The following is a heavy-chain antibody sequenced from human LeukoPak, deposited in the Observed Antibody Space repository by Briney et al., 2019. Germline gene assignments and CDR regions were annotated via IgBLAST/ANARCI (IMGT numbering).Heavy chain of an antibody. CDR2: ISNNGGYT. D-gene: IGHD5-12*01. CDR1: GFTFSSSA. V-gene: IGHV3-23*01. Sequence: PGGSLRLSCAASGFTFSSSAMSWVRQAPGKGLEWVSAISNNGGYTYYADSVQGRFTISRDNSKSTLCLQMNSLRAEDTAVYYCAKDHKWLRSGFDHWGQGTLVTVSS. J-gene: IGHJ4*02. CDR3: AKDHKWLRSGFDH.